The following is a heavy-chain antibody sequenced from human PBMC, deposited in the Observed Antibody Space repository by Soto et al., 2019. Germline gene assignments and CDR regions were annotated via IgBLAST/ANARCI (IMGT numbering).Heavy chain of an antibody. D-gene: IGHD3-9*01. Sequence: GGSLRLSCAASGFTFSDYYMSWIRQAPGKGLEWVSYISSSSSYTNYADSVKGRFTISRDNAKNSLYLQMNSLRAEDTAVYYCARDGLRYFDWLPRNWFDPWAREPWSPSPQ. CDR2: ISSSSSYT. CDR3: ARDGLRYFDWLPRNWFDP. V-gene: IGHV3-11*06. CDR1: GFTFSDYY. J-gene: IGHJ5*02.